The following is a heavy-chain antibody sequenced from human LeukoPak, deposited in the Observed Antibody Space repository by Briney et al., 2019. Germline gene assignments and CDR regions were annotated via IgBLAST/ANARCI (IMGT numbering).Heavy chain of an antibody. V-gene: IGHV3-23*01. D-gene: IGHD3-3*01. CDR3: AKRLYDFWSGYYPNWFDP. CDR1: GLTFSSYA. CDR2: ISGSGGST. Sequence: GGSLRLSCAASGLTFSSYAMSWVRQAPGKGLEWVSAISGSGGSTYYADSVKGRFTISRDNSKNTLYLQMNSLRAEDTAVYYCAKRLYDFWSGYYPNWFDPWGQGTLVTVSS. J-gene: IGHJ5*02.